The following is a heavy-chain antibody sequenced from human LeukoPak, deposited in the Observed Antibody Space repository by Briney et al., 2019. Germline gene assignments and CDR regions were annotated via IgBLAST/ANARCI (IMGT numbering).Heavy chain of an antibody. CDR2: ISTSSSTI. CDR1: GFTFSSYS. Sequence: PGGSLRLSCAASGFTFSSYSMNWVRQAPGKGLEWVSYISTSSSTIYYADSVKGRFTISRDNAKNSLYLQMNSLRAEDTAVYYCARDRSGYTFDYWGQGTLVTVSS. CDR3: ARDRSGYTFDY. V-gene: IGHV3-48*01. D-gene: IGHD3-22*01. J-gene: IGHJ4*02.